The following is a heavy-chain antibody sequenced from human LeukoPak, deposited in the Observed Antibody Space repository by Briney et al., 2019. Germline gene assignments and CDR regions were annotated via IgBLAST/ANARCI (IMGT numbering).Heavy chain of an antibody. CDR3: ARVPPKTLDLGY. D-gene: IGHD3-16*01. CDR2: TSAYNGNT. Sequence: ASVKVSCKASGYTFTSYGISWVRQAPGQGLEWMGWTSAYNGNTNYAQKLQGRVTMTTDTSTSTAYMELRSLRSDDTAVYYCARVPPKTLDLGYWGQGTLVTVSS. V-gene: IGHV1-18*01. CDR1: GYTFTSYG. J-gene: IGHJ4*02.